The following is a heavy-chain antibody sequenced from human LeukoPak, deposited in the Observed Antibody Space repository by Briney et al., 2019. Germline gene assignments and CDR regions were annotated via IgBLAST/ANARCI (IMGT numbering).Heavy chain of an antibody. Sequence: PGGSLRLSCVASGFTFSDYYMSWIRQAPGKGLEWVSYISSSGSTIYYADSVKGRFTISRDNAKNTLYLQMNSLRAEDTAVYYCAGGRDRSELYFDSWGQGTLVTVSS. D-gene: IGHD3-10*01. V-gene: IGHV3-11*04. CDR2: ISSSGSTI. CDR3: AGGRDRSELYFDS. CDR1: GFTFSDYY. J-gene: IGHJ4*02.